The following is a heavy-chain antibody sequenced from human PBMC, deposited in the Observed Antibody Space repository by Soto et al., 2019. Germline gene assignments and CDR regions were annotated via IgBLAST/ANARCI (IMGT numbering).Heavy chain of an antibody. CDR1: GDTFSSYS. J-gene: IGHJ5*02. V-gene: IGHV1-18*01. CDR3: ARVSCVAVSMVGGGLIAHRFDP. D-gene: IGHD3-10*01. CDR2: ISAYNGNT. Sequence: ASVKVSCKASGDTFSSYSITWVRQAPGQGLEWMGWISAYNGNTNYAQKLQGRVTMTTDTSTSTAYMELRSLRSDDTAVYYCARVSCVAVSMVGGGLIAHRFDPWGQGTQVTVSS.